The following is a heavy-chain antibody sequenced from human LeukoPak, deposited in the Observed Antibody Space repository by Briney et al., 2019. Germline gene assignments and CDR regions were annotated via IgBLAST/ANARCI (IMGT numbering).Heavy chain of an antibody. D-gene: IGHD3-10*01. J-gene: IGHJ4*02. Sequence: ASVKVSCKASGYTFTGYYMHWVRQAPGQGLERMGWISPNSGGTHYAQKFQGRVTLARDTSISTAYMELSGLRSDDTAVYYCARDGYYGSGSYYRRYFDYWGQGTLVTVSS. V-gene: IGHV1-2*02. CDR1: GYTFTGYY. CDR2: ISPNSGGT. CDR3: ARDGYYGSGSYYRRYFDY.